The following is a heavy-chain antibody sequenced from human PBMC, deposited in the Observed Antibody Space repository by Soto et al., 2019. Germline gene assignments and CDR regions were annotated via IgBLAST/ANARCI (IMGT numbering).Heavy chain of an antibody. Sequence: QLQLQESGPGLVKPSETLSLTCTVSGGSISSSSYYWGWIRQPPGKGLEWIGSIYYSGSTYYNPSLKSRVTISVDTSKNRFSLRLSSVTAADTAVYYCARLSIDRPKSGYCSGGSCYLDAFDIWGQGTMVTVSS. D-gene: IGHD2-15*01. CDR1: GGSISSSSYY. CDR2: IYYSGST. V-gene: IGHV4-39*01. CDR3: ARLSIDRPKSGYCSGGSCYLDAFDI. J-gene: IGHJ3*02.